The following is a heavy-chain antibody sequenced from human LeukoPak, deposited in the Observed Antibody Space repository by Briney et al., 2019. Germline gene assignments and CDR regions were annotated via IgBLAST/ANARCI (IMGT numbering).Heavy chain of an antibody. J-gene: IGHJ6*02. D-gene: IGHD6-6*01. Sequence: PGGSLRLSCTASGFTFSSYAMSWVRQAPGKGLEWVSAIRGSGGSTYYADSVKGRFTISRDNSKNTLYLQMNSLRAEDTAVYYCAKYTGSSVYYGMDVWGQGTTVTVSS. CDR1: GFTFSSYA. CDR2: IRGSGGST. CDR3: AKYTGSSVYYGMDV. V-gene: IGHV3-23*01.